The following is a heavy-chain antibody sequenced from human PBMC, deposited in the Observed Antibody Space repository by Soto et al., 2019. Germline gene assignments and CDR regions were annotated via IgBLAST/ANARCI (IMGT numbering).Heavy chain of an antibody. Sequence: EVQLVESGGGLVKPGGSLRLSCAASGFTFSSYSMNWVRQAPGKGLEWVSSISSSSTYIYYADSVKGGFTISSDNAKNSLYLQMNSLRAEDTAVYYCARDLADLPGQALWGQGTLVTVSA. CDR1: GFTFSSYS. V-gene: IGHV3-21*01. D-gene: IGHD3-10*01. J-gene: IGHJ4*02. CDR3: ARDLADLPGQAL. CDR2: ISSSSTYI.